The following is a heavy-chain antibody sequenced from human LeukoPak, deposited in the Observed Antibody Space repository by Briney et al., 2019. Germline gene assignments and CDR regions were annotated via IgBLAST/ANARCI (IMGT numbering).Heavy chain of an antibody. V-gene: IGHV3-21*01. CDR3: ARHTTSRYVDY. CDR2: ISSSNSYI. CDR1: GFTFSSYS. J-gene: IGHJ4*02. Sequence: GGSLRLSCAASGFTFSSYSMNWVRQAPGKGLEWVSSISSSNSYIYYADSVKGQFTISRDNAKNSLYRQMNSLRVEDTAVYYCARHTTSRYVDYWGQGTLVTVSS. D-gene: IGHD1-26*01.